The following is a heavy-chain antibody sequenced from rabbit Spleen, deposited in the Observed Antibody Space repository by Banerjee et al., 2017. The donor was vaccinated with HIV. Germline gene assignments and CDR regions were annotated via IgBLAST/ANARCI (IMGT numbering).Heavy chain of an antibody. CDR1: GFTLSSGW. Sequence: QSLEESGGDLVKPGASLTLTCTASGFTLSSGWMSWVRQAPGKGLEWIGYIDPVFGITYYANWVNGRFTISSHNAQNTLYLQLNSLTAADTATYFCVREVAGKFNLWGPGTLVTVS. D-gene: IGHD4-1*01. J-gene: IGHJ4*01. V-gene: IGHV1S7*01. CDR2: IDPVFGIT. CDR3: VREVAGKFNL.